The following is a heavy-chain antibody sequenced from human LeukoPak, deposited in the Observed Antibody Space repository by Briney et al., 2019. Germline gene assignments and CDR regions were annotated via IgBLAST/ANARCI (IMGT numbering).Heavy chain of an antibody. V-gene: IGHV4-39*07. Sequence: SETLSLTCTVSGGSISSSSYYWGWIRQPPGKGLEWIGSIYYSGSTYYNPSLKSRVTISVDTSKNQFSLKLSSVTAADTALYYCAARGPQQQLAWGQGTLVTVSS. D-gene: IGHD6-13*01. CDR2: IYYSGST. CDR3: AARGPQQQLA. CDR1: GGSISSSSYY. J-gene: IGHJ5*02.